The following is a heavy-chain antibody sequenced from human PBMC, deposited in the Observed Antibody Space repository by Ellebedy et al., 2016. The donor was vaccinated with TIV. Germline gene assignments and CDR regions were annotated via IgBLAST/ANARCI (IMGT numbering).Heavy chain of an antibody. D-gene: IGHD1-26*01. J-gene: IGHJ4*02. CDR1: GYTFTSYY. CDR3: ARDILPVDSVGATGYFDY. Sequence: ASVKVSCKASGYTFTSYYMHWVRQAPGQGLEWMGIINPSGGSTSYAQKFQGRVTMTRDTSTSTVYMELSSLRSEDTAVYYCARDILPVDSVGATGYFDYWGQGTLVTVSS. V-gene: IGHV1-46*01. CDR2: INPSGGST.